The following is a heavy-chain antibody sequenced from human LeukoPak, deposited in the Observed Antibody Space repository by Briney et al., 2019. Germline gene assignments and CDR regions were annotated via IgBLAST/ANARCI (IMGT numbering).Heavy chain of an antibody. V-gene: IGHV4-59*06. J-gene: IGHJ4*02. Sequence: SETLSLTCTVSGGSISSYYWSWIRQHPGKGLKWIGYIYYSGSTYYNPSLKSRVTISVDTSKNQFSLKLSSVTAADTAVYYCARDSRNALGNSNFDYWGQGTLVTVSS. CDR2: IYYSGST. CDR1: GGSISSYY. CDR3: ARDSRNALGNSNFDY. D-gene: IGHD4-23*01.